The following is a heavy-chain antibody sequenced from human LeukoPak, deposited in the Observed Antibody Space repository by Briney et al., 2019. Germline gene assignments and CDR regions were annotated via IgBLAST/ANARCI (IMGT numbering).Heavy chain of an antibody. CDR3: ARFPKGPMDV. D-gene: IGHD3-10*01. V-gene: IGHV3-23*01. J-gene: IGHJ6*02. CDR1: GFTFSSYA. Sequence: SGGSLRLSCAASGFTFSSYAMRWVCQAPGKGLEWVSAISSSGGSTYYADSVKGRFTISRDNSKNTLYLQMNSLRAEDTAVYYCARFPKGPMDVWGQGTTVTVSS. CDR2: ISSSGGST.